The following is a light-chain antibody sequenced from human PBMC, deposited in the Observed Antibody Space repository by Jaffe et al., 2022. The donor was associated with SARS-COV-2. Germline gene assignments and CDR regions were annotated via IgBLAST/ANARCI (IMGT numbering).Light chain of an antibody. CDR2: AAS. V-gene: IGKV1-39*01. J-gene: IGKJ1*01. CDR3: QQSYSTPRT. Sequence: DTQLTQSPSSLSASVGERVIITCRASEGISNYLNWYQQKVGEAPKLLIYAASSLQSGVPSRFSGSGYGADFTLTISSLQPEDFATYYCQQSYSTPRTFGQGTKVEIK. CDR1: EGISNY.